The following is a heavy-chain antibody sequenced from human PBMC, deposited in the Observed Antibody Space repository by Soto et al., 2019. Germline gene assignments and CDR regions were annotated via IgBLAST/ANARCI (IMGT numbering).Heavy chain of an antibody. CDR1: GFTFSSYG. Sequence: PGGSLRLSCAASGFTFSSYGMTWVRQAPGKGLEWVSFSSATGAGTYYADSVKGRFTISRDNSKNTQYLQMTSLRADDTAVYYCAKDRRAGGNYGFYSDFWGQGALVTVSS. CDR2: SSATGAGT. V-gene: IGHV3-23*01. J-gene: IGHJ4*02. CDR3: AKDRRAGGNYGFYSDF. D-gene: IGHD1-7*01.